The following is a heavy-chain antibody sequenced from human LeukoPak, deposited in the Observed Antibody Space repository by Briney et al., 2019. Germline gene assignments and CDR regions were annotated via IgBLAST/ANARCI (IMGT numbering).Heavy chain of an antibody. Sequence: PGESLKISCKGFGYSFTSYWIGWVRQMPGKGLEWMGIIYPGDSDTRYSPSFQGQVTISADKSISTAYLQWSSLKASDTAMYYCARAGIAAAAAYYYYGMDVWGQGTTVTVSS. CDR2: IYPGDSDT. J-gene: IGHJ6*02. D-gene: IGHD6-13*01. CDR1: GYSFTSYW. V-gene: IGHV5-51*01. CDR3: ARAGIAAAAAYYYYGMDV.